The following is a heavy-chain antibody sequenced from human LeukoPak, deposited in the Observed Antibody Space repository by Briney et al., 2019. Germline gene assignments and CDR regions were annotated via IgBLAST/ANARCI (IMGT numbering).Heavy chain of an antibody. D-gene: IGHD6-13*01. V-gene: IGHV5-51*01. J-gene: IGHJ5*02. CDR1: GCSFTSYW. Sequence: GESLKISCKGSGCSFTSYWIGWVRQMPGKGLEWMGIIYPGDSDTRYSPSFQGQVTISADKSISTAYLQWSSLKASDTAMYYCARQPVRYSSSWANWSDPWGQGTLVTVSS. CDR2: IYPGDSDT. CDR3: ARQPVRYSSSWANWSDP.